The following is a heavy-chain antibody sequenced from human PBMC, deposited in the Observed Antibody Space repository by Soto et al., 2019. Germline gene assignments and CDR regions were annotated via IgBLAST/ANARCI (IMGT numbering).Heavy chain of an antibody. D-gene: IGHD3-10*01. V-gene: IGHV3-74*01. CDR2: NNSDGSST. CDR3: ARAVRSGSYPYYYYGMDV. CDR1: GFTFSNYW. J-gene: IGHJ6*02. Sequence: GGSLRLSCATSGFTFSNYWMQWVRQAPRKGLVWVSRNNSDGSSTSYADSVKGRFTISRDNAKNTLYLQMNRLRAEDTAVYYCARAVRSGSYPYYYYGMDVWGQGTTVTVSS.